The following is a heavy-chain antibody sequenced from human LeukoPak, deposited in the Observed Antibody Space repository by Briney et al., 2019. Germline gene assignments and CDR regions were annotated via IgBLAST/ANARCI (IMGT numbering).Heavy chain of an antibody. CDR3: ASNYDFWNYAFDI. Sequence: SETLSLTCAAYGGSFSGYYWSWIRQPPGKGLEWIGEINHSGSTNYNPSLKSRVTISVDTSKNQFSLKLSSVTAADTAVYYCASNYDFWNYAFDIWGQGTMVTVSS. J-gene: IGHJ3*02. CDR1: GGSFSGYY. CDR2: INHSGST. V-gene: IGHV4-34*01. D-gene: IGHD3-3*01.